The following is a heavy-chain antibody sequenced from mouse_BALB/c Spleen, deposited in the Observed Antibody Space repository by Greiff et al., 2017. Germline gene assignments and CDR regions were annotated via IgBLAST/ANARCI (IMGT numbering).Heavy chain of an antibody. CDR2: INSNGGST. V-gene: IGHV5-6-3*01. J-gene: IGHJ1*01. D-gene: IGHD4-1*02. Sequence: EVKVEESGGGLVQPGGSLKLSCAASGFTFSSYGMSWVRQTPDKRLELVATINSNGGSTYYPDSVKGRFTISRDNPKNTLFLQMTSLRSEDTAMYYCARSPTGTRLDWYFDVWGAGTTVTVSS. CDR1: GFTFSSYG. CDR3: ARSPTGTRLDWYFDV.